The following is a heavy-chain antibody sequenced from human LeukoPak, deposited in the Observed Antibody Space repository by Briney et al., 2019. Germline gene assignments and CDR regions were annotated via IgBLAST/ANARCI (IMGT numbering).Heavy chain of an antibody. J-gene: IGHJ6*02. D-gene: IGHD6-13*01. Sequence: GASVKVSCKASGYTFTGYYMHWVRQAPGQGLERMGWINPNSGGTNYAQKFQGRVTMTRDTSISTAYMELSRLRSDDTAVYYCARLFSSWYEEGRYYYYYGMDVWGQGATATVSS. CDR3: ARLFSSWYEEGRYYYYYGMDV. CDR2: INPNSGGT. CDR1: GYTFTGYY. V-gene: IGHV1-2*02.